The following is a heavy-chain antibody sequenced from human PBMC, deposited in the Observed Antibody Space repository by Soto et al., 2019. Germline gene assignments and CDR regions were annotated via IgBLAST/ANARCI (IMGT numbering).Heavy chain of an antibody. CDR2: IYYSGST. J-gene: IGHJ3*02. D-gene: IGHD3-22*01. CDR3: ARFRGATASYYYDSSGYYGDAFDI. CDR1: GGSISSGGYY. Sequence: SETLSLTCTVSGGSISSGGYYWSWIRQHPGKGLEWIGYIYYSGSTYYNPSLKSRVTISVDTSKNQFSLKLSSVTAADTAVYYCARFRGATASYYYDSSGYYGDAFDIWGQGTMVNVSS. V-gene: IGHV4-31*03.